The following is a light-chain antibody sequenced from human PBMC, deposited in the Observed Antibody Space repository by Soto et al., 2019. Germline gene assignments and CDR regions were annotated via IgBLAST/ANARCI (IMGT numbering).Light chain of an antibody. CDR3: CSFAGISTFV. Sequence: QSVLPQPAPVSGSPGQSMPISCTGTNSKLGDFYLVSWFQQHPGEVPKLIIYEVTRRPSGVFNRFSGSKSGNTASLTISGLQAEDEAQYYCCSFAGISTFVFGTGTKVTVL. CDR1: NSKLGDFYL. CDR2: EVT. V-gene: IGLV2-23*02. J-gene: IGLJ1*01.